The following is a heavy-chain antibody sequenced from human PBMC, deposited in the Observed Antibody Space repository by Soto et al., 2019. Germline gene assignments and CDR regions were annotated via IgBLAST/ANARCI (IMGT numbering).Heavy chain of an antibody. D-gene: IGHD3-3*01. J-gene: IGHJ5*02. CDR3: ARVIHSRITIFGRYWFDP. Sequence: SETLSLTCTVSGGSISSSSYYWGWIRQPPGKGLEWIGSIYYSGSTYYNPSLKSRVTISVDTSKNQFSLKLSSVTAADTAVYYCARVIHSRITIFGRYWFDPWGQGTLVTVSS. CDR2: IYYSGST. CDR1: GGSISSSSYY. V-gene: IGHV4-39*01.